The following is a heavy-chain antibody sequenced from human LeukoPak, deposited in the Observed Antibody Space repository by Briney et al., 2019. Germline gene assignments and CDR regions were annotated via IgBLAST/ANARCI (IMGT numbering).Heavy chain of an antibody. J-gene: IGHJ4*02. V-gene: IGHV1-69*04. CDR1: GCTFSSYA. D-gene: IGHD5-24*01. CDR3: ASLEMATTIDY. Sequence: SVKVPCKASGCTFSSYAISWVRQAPGQGLEWMGRIIPILGIANYAQKFQGRVTITADKSTSTAYMELSSLRSEDTAVYYCASLEMATTIDYWGQGTLVTVSS. CDR2: IIPILGIA.